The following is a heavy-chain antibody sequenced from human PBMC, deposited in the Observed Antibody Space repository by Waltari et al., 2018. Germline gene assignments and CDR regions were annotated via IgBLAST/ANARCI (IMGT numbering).Heavy chain of an antibody. Sequence: QVQVEQSGSEVKRPGASVRVSCTVPGYTLAGLSIDWVRHLPAKGLEWMGRLDREDGETTYAQHFQGRITVTEDTSTNTAYVGLRTLVSDDTAVYFCHLTGRNIVLAGGSPSFYSYMDVWGRGTTVTVS. J-gene: IGHJ6*03. D-gene: IGHD2-15*01. CDR3: HLTGRNIVLAGGSPSFYSYMDV. V-gene: IGHV1-24*01. CDR2: LDREDGET. CDR1: GYTLAGLS.